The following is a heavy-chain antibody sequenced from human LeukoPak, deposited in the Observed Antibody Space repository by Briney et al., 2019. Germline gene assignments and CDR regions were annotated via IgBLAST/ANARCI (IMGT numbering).Heavy chain of an antibody. D-gene: IGHD4-23*01. CDR1: GGSFNDYY. CDR2: INHGGHT. Sequence: PSETLSLTCAVSGGSFNDYYWSWIRQSPGKGLEWIGEINHGGHTNYNPSLKSRVTMSVDTSKNQFSLNLISVTAADAAVYYCVRGPFGNDGGAWGQGTRVTVSS. V-gene: IGHV4-34*01. J-gene: IGHJ5*02. CDR3: VRGPFGNDGGA.